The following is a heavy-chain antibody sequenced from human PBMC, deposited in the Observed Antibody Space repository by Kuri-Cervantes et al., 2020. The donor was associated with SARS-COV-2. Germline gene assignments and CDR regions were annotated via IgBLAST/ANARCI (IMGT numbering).Heavy chain of an antibody. Sequence: GESLKISCAASGFTFSSYGMHWVRQAPGKGLEWVAVIWYDGSNKYYADSVKGRFTISRDNSKNTLYLQMNSLRAEDTAVYYCAKEGWYYYDSSGYSRSRNYFDYWGQGTLVTVSS. V-gene: IGHV3-33*06. J-gene: IGHJ4*02. CDR1: GFTFSSYG. D-gene: IGHD3-22*01. CDR3: AKEGWYYYDSSGYSRSRNYFDY. CDR2: IWYDGSNK.